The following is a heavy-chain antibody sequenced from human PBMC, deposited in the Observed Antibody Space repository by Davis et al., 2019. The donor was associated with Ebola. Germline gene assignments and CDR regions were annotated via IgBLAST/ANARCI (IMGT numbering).Heavy chain of an antibody. Sequence: PGGSLRLSCAASGFTFSSYWMSWVRQAPGKGLEWLANIKPDGSEKYYVDSVKGRFTISRDNAKNSLYLQMNSLRAEDTAVYYCARGDYYDRSFADAFDIWGQGTMVTVSS. CDR2: IKPDGSEK. V-gene: IGHV3-7*03. CDR1: GFTFSSYW. CDR3: ARGDYYDRSFADAFDI. J-gene: IGHJ3*02. D-gene: IGHD3-22*01.